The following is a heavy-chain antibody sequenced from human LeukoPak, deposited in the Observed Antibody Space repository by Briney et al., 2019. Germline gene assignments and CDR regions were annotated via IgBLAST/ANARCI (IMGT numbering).Heavy chain of an antibody. CDR1: GGSFSGYY. CDR3: ASSSGYYYVWFDP. V-gene: IGHV4-34*01. J-gene: IGHJ5*02. D-gene: IGHD3-22*01. CDR2: INHSGST. Sequence: SETLSLTCAVYGGSFSGYYWSWIRQPPGKGLEWIGEINHSGSTNYNPSLKSRVTISVDTSKNQFSLKLSPVTAADTAVYYCASSSGYYYVWFDPWGQGTLVTVSS.